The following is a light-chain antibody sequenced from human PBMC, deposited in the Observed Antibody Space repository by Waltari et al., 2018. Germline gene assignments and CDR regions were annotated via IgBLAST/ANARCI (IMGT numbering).Light chain of an antibody. CDR2: SAS. CDR1: QNVNTQ. CDR3: QQYNTWSYT. J-gene: IGKJ2*01. Sequence: ETVMTQSPATLSMSPGDRATLSCRASQNVNTQFGWYQQKPGQAPRLLFYSASIRAPGIPARFSASGSGTEFTLTITSLQPEDFAVYYCQQYNTWSYTFGQATKLEIK. V-gene: IGKV3-15*01.